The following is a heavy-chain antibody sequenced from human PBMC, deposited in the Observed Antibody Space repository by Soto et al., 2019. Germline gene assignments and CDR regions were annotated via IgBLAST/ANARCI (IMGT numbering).Heavy chain of an antibody. CDR2: VTSSSTYI. CDR1: GLSLRSYS. Sequence: RGGSLRLSCSSSGLSLRSYSMNSVRQAPGKGLEWVSTVTSSSTYIYYADSVRGRFTISRDNARDSLYLQMNSLRAEDTAVYYCARDLSTGMPGGFDYWGQGTLVTVSS. D-gene: IGHD1-1*01. CDR3: ARDLSTGMPGGFDY. J-gene: IGHJ4*02. V-gene: IGHV3-21*01.